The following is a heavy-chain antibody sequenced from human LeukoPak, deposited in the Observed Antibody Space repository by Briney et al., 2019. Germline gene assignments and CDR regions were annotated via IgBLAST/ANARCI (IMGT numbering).Heavy chain of an antibody. CDR1: GGSICSYS. V-gene: IGHV4-59*08. Sequence: SETLSLTSTVSGGSICSYSWGGIRQPPGKGLEWIGYIYYSGSTNYNPSLKSRVTISVDTSKNQFSLKLSSVTAADTAVYYCARFYYYDSSGYSLPLNWFDPWGQGTLVTVSS. D-gene: IGHD3-22*01. J-gene: IGHJ5*02. CDR3: ARFYYYDSSGYSLPLNWFDP. CDR2: IYYSGST.